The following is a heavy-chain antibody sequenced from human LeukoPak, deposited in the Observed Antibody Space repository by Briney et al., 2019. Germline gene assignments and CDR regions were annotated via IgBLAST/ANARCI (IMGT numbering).Heavy chain of an antibody. CDR2: IYYSGST. J-gene: IGHJ5*02. D-gene: IGHD6-13*01. V-gene: IGHV4-31*03. Sequence: SETLSLTCTVSGGSISSGGYYWSWIRQHPGKGLEWIGYIYYSGSTYYNPPLKSRVTISVDTSKNQFSLKLSSVTAADTAVYYCARDEAGAIAAAGTSWFDPWGQGTLVTVSS. CDR3: ARDEAGAIAAAGTSWFDP. CDR1: GGSISSGGYY.